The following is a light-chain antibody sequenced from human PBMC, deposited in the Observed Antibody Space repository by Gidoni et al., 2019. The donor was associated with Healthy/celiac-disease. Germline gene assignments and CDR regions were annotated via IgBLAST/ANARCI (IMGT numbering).Light chain of an antibody. CDR3: AAWDDSLNGPVV. Sequence: QSVLTQPPSASGTPRQRVTISCSGSSSNSGSNTVNWYQQLPGTAPKLLIYSNNQRPSGVPDRFSGSKSGTSASLAISGLQSEDEADYYCAAWDDSLNGPVVFGGGTKLTVL. V-gene: IGLV1-44*01. CDR2: SNN. J-gene: IGLJ2*01. CDR1: SSNSGSNT.